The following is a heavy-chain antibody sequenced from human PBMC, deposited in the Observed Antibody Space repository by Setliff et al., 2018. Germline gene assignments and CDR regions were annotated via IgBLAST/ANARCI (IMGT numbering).Heavy chain of an antibody. J-gene: IGHJ6*02. D-gene: IGHD2-21*01. CDR2: IYKGGST. CDR1: ANTLSASYY. CDR3: ATRTLAVIPHSGLGLDYFYGMDV. V-gene: IGHV4-38-2*01. Sequence: SETLSLTCAVSANTLSASYYWGWVRQPPGKGLEWIGDIYKGGSTYYNPSLRSRVSMSLDTSKRQVSLNLNSVTAADTGVYYCATRTLAVIPHSGLGLDYFYGMDVWGRGTTVTVSS.